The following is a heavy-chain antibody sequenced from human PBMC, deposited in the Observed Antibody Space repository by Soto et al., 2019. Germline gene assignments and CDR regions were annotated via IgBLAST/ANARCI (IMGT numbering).Heavy chain of an antibody. CDR1: VYNFTSYW. CDR3: ARTSAAGKYYYGMDV. Sequence: EESLKISCERSVYNFTSYWICWVRQMPGKGLEWMGIIYPGDSDTRYSPSFQGQVTISADKSISTAYLQWSSLKASDTAMYYCARTSAAGKYYYGMDVWGQGTTVTV. J-gene: IGHJ6*02. D-gene: IGHD6-13*01. V-gene: IGHV5-51*01. CDR2: IYPGDSDT.